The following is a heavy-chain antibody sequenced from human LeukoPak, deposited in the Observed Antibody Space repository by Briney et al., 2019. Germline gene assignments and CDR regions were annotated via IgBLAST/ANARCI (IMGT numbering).Heavy chain of an antibody. V-gene: IGHV3-53*01. D-gene: IGHD5/OR15-5a*01. CDR3: ARESLKGSTTDGFGI. CDR1: GFTVSSNY. J-gene: IGHJ3*02. Sequence: GRSLRLSCAASGFTVSSNYMSWVRQAPGKGLEWVSVMRSGGTTSYTDSVKGRFTISRDSSKNMLYLQMNSLRAEDTAMYYCARESLKGSTTDGFGIWGQGTMVTVSS. CDR2: MRSGGTT.